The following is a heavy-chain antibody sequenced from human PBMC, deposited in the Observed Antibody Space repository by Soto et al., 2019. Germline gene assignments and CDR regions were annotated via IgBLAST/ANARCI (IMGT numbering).Heavy chain of an antibody. V-gene: IGHV4-4*02. CDR3: ARESPDILTGCIYYYHYGMDV. CDR2: IYHSGST. J-gene: IGHJ6*02. Sequence: PSETLSLTCAVSGGSISSSNWWSWVRQPPGKGLEWIGEIYHSGSTNYNPSLKSRVTISVDKSKNQFSLKLSSVTAADTAVYYCARESPDILTGCIYYYHYGMDVWGPGTTVTVSS. CDR1: GGSISSSNW. D-gene: IGHD3-9*01.